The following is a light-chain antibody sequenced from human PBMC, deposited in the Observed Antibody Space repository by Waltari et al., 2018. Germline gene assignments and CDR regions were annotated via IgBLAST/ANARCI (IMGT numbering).Light chain of an antibody. CDR3: QQSHGFPYS. J-gene: IGKJ2*03. V-gene: IGKV1-39*01. CDR2: DAS. CDR1: QSVATS. Sequence: DIQMTPSPSSLSSSVGDRVNITCRASQSVATSLNWYHQEPGKAPKLLIYDASSLHSGVPSRFSGSGSGTDFTLTIYSLQPEDFGTYYCQQSHGFPYSFGQGTNLEI.